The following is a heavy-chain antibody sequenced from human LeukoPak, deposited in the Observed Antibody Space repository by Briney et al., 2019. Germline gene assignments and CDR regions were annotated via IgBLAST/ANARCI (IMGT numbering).Heavy chain of an antibody. CDR2: LNPNNGDT. CDR3: ARDLSSTSNWEFDY. J-gene: IGHJ4*02. Sequence: GASVKVSCKTSGYTIIDYFIHWVRQAPGQGLEWMGRLNPNNGDTYYAQDFQGRVTMTRDTSISTAYMELSRLTSDDTAVYYCARDLSSTSNWEFDYWGQGTLVTVSS. D-gene: IGHD7-27*01. CDR1: GYTIIDYF. V-gene: IGHV1-2*06.